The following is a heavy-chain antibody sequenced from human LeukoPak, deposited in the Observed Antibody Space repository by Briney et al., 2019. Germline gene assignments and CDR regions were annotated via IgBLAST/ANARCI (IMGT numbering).Heavy chain of an antibody. Sequence: GASVKVSCKASGGTFSSYAISWVRQAPGQGLEWMGGIIPIFGTANYAQKFQGRVTITADESTSTAYMELSSLRSEDTAVYYCASGDYDFWSGRNWFDPWGQGTLVTVSS. CDR3: ASGDYDFWSGRNWFDP. CDR1: GGTFSSYA. D-gene: IGHD3-3*01. CDR2: IIPIFGTA. V-gene: IGHV1-69*13. J-gene: IGHJ5*02.